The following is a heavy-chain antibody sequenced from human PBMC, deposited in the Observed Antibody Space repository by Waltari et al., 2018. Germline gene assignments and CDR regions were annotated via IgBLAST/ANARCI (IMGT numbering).Heavy chain of an antibody. CDR1: GGAISLWC. CDR2: LCISGST. Sequence: QVQLQESGPGLVKSSETLSLTCSVSGGAISLWCWSWIRQPAGKGLEWIGRLCISGSTNYTPSLKSRVTMSVDTSKNQFSLKLASVTAADTAVYYCATGGGDFDQWGQGTLVTVSS. J-gene: IGHJ4*02. V-gene: IGHV4-4*07. D-gene: IGHD2-21*01. CDR3: ATGGGDFDQ.